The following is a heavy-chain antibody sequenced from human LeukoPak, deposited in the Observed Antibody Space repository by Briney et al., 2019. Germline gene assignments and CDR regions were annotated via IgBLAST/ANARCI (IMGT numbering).Heavy chain of an antibody. J-gene: IGHJ6*02. V-gene: IGHV1-2*02. Sequence: ASVTVSCKASGYTFTGYYIHWVRQAPGQGLEWMGWIYPYSGDTNYAQKFQERVTITRDMSTSTAYMELSSLRSEDTAVYYCAAGYGSGSYPSVYYYYYYGMDVWGQGTTVTVSS. CDR3: AAGYGSGSYPSVYYYYYYGMDV. CDR2: IYPYSGDT. CDR1: GYTFTGYY. D-gene: IGHD3-10*01.